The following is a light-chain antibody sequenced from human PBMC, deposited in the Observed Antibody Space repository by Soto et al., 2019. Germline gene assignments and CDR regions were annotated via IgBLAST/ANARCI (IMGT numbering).Light chain of an antibody. J-gene: IGLJ1*01. CDR2: EGS. CDR3: CSYAGSSAV. V-gene: IGLV2-23*01. CDR1: SSDVGSYNL. Sequence: QSALTQPASVSGSPGQSITISCTGTSSDVGSYNLVSWYQQHPGKAPKLIIYEGSKRPSGVSDRFSGSKSGNTASLTISGLQAEDEADYYCCSYAGSSAVFGTRTKLTVL.